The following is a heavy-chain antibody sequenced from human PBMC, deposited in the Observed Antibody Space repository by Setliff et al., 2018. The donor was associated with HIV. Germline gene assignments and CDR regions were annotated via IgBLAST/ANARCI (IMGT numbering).Heavy chain of an antibody. V-gene: IGHV1-2*04. CDR2: INPNSGGT. CDR1: GYTFTGYY. D-gene: IGHD2-2*01. CDR3: ARGGLVPTSDRMVY. Sequence: GASVKVSCKASGYTFTGYYIHWVRQAPGQGLEWMGWINPNSGGTNAAQKFQGWVTMTRDTSISTAYMELSRLRSDDTAVYFCARGGLVPTSDRMVYWGQGTLVTVSS. J-gene: IGHJ4*02.